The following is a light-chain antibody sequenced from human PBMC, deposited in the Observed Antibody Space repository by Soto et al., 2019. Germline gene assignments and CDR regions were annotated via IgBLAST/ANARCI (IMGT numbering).Light chain of an antibody. J-gene: IGLJ2*01. Sequence: QSVLTQPPSVSGAPGQRVTISCTGSSSNIGAGYDVHWYQQLPGTAPKLLIYVNSNRPSGVPDRFSGSKSGTSASLAITGRQAEDEADYYCQSYDSSLSAVVFGGGTKRTVL. CDR3: QSYDSSLSAVV. CDR2: VNS. V-gene: IGLV1-40*01. CDR1: SSNIGAGYD.